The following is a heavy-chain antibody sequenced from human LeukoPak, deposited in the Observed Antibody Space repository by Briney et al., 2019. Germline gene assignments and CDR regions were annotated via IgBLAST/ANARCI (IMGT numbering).Heavy chain of an antibody. CDR1: GFTVSSNY. CDR3: AEDPRDQQLAGPEYFDY. D-gene: IGHD6-6*01. CDR2: IYSGGST. V-gene: IGHV3-53*01. Sequence: GGSLRLSCAASGFTVSSNYMSWVRQAPGKGLEWVSVIYSGGSTYYADSVKGRFTISRDNSKNTLYLQMNSLRAEDTAVYYCAEDPRDQQLAGPEYFDYWGQGTLVTVSS. J-gene: IGHJ4*02.